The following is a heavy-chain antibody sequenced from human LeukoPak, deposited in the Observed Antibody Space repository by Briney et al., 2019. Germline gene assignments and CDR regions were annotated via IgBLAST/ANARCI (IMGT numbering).Heavy chain of an antibody. V-gene: IGHV3-74*01. CDR3: VRLTNGNAFDI. J-gene: IGHJ3*02. D-gene: IGHD2-8*01. CDR2: IYSDGTGI. CDR1: GFTFSTYW. Sequence: GGSLRPSCTASGFTFSTYWMLWVRQVPGKGLVWDSRIYSDGTGIDYADSVKGRFTISRDNAKNTLYLQMIRLRVEDTAMYYCVRLTNGNAFDIWGQGTMVTVSS.